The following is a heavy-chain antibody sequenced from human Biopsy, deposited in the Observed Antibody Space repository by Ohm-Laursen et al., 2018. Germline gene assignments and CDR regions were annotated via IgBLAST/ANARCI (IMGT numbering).Heavy chain of an antibody. D-gene: IGHD1-14*01. CDR1: GGSFSEYY. V-gene: IGHV4-4*07. J-gene: IGHJ5*02. Sequence: SETLSLTCAVYGGSFSEYYWTWIRQPAGKGLEWIGQIYTSGITNYNPSLKSRVTMSVDTSKNKFSLRVSSVTAADTAVYYCARDRDRRGWFDPWGQGTLVTVSS. CDR3: ARDRDRRGWFDP. CDR2: IYTSGIT.